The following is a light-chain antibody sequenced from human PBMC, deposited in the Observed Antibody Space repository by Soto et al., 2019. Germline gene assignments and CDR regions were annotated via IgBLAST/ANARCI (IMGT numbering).Light chain of an antibody. V-gene: IGLV2-8*01. CDR2: EVV. CDR3: KSYAGSNTYV. J-gene: IGLJ1*01. CDR1: KNDIGVYDF. Sequence: QSALTQPPSASGSPGQSVTISCTGTKNDIGVYDFVSWYQHHPCKAPRLIIYEVVQRPSGVPDRFSRSKSGNTASLTVSGLQAADEADYFCKSYAGSNTYVFGSGTKVTVL.